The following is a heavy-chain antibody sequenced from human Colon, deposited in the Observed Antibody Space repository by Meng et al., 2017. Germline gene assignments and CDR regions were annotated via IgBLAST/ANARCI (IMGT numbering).Heavy chain of an antibody. CDR3: ARVIYASGNMAHLDC. V-gene: IGHV4-4*02. CDR2: IYHSGST. Sequence: QVQLQESGPRLVKPSGTLSLTCAVSGDSIRSSNWWSWVRQPPGRGLEWIGEIYHSGSTNYNPSLKNRLSLTVDKSKNQFSLTLHSVTAADTAVYYCARVIYASGNMAHLDCWGQGTLVTVSS. J-gene: IGHJ4*02. CDR1: GDSIRSSNW. D-gene: IGHD3-10*01.